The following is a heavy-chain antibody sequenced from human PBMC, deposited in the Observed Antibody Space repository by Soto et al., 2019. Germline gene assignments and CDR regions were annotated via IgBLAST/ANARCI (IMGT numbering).Heavy chain of an antibody. Sequence: QVQLVQSGAEVKKPGSSVTVSCKASGGTFSSYAISWVRQAPGQGLEWMGGIIPIFGTANYAQKFQGRVTITADESTSTAYMELSSLRSEDTAVYYCARDPLTGYYYYYGMDVWGQGTTVTVSS. V-gene: IGHV1-69*01. CDR2: IIPIFGTA. J-gene: IGHJ6*02. CDR1: GGTFSSYA. D-gene: IGHD3-9*01. CDR3: ARDPLTGYYYYYGMDV.